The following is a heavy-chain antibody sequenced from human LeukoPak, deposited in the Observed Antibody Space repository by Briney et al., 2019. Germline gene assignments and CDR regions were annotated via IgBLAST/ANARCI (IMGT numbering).Heavy chain of an antibody. CDR2: ISYSRST. CDR1: GGSLNNNY. Sequence: KPSETLSLTCIVSGGSLNNNYWSWVRQPPGKGLEWIGYISYSRSTNYNPSLESRVTISMASSRAQFSLKVNSVAAADTAVYFCARHLSDRTTVAGEFDYWGQGILVTVSS. CDR3: ARHLSDRTTVAGEFDY. J-gene: IGHJ4*02. V-gene: IGHV4-59*08. D-gene: IGHD1/OR15-1a*01.